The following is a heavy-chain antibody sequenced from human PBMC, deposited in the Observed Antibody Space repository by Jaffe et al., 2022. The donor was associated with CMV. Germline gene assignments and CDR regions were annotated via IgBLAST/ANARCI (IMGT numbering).Heavy chain of an antibody. Sequence: EVRLLESGGGLVQPGGSLRLSCAASGFSFSDHWMDWVRQAPGKGLEWVASVKGDGTTKYYVDSVKGRFTISRDNAQDSLWLQMNSLRADDTAIYYCAREGTGNFDFWGQGTLVTVSS. J-gene: IGHJ4*02. CDR1: GFSFSDHW. CDR2: VKGDGTTK. CDR3: AREGTGNFDF. V-gene: IGHV3-7*03. D-gene: IGHD3-10*01.